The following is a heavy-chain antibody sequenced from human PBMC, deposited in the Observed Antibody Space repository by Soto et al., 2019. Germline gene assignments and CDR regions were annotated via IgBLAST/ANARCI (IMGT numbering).Heavy chain of an antibody. J-gene: IGHJ4*02. CDR3: ARDPGYSSGYTDY. D-gene: IGHD6-19*01. CDR1: GFTFSSYG. Sequence: QVQLVASGGGVVQPGRSLRLSCAASGFTFSSYGMHWVRQAPGKGLEWVAVIWYDGSNKYYADSVKGRFTISRDNSKNTLYLQMNSLRAEDTAVYYCARDPGYSSGYTDYWGQGTLVTVSS. V-gene: IGHV3-33*01. CDR2: IWYDGSNK.